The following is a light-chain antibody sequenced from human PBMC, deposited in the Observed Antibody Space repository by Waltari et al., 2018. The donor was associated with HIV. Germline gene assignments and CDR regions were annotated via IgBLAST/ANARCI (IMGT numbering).Light chain of an antibody. CDR1: SSNIGSNY. CDR3: AAWDDSLSGWV. Sequence: QSVLTQPPSASGTPGQRVTISCSGSSSNIGSNYVYWFQQLPGTAPKLLIYRNDQRRSGVPGRFSGSKSGTSASLAISGLRSENEADYYCAAWDDSLSGWVFGGGTKLTVL. V-gene: IGLV1-47*01. J-gene: IGLJ3*02. CDR2: RND.